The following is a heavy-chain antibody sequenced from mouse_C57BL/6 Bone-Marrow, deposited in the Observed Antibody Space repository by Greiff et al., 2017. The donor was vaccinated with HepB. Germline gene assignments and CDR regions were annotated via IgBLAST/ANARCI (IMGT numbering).Heavy chain of an antibody. V-gene: IGHV1-15*01. Sequence: QVQLQQSGAELVRPGASVTLSCKASGYTFTDYEMHWVKQTPVHGLEWIGAIDPETGGTAYNQKFKGKAILTADKSSSTAYMELRSLTSEDSAVYYCTRSYWPSYYYGSRTWFAYWGQGTLVTVSA. CDR3: TRSYWPSYYYGSRTWFAY. D-gene: IGHD1-1*01. CDR1: GYTFTDYE. J-gene: IGHJ3*01. CDR2: IDPETGGT.